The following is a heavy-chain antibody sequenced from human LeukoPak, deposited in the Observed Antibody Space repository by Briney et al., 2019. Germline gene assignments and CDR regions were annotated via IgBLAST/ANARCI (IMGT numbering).Heavy chain of an antibody. CDR3: AKRSSGYYHDAFDI. Sequence: PGRPLRLSCAASGFTFDDYAMHWVRQAPGKGLEWVSGISWNSGSIGYADSVKGRFTISRDNAKNSLYLQMNSLRAEDTALYYCAKRSSGYYHDAFDIWGQGTMVTVSS. CDR2: ISWNSGSI. J-gene: IGHJ3*02. D-gene: IGHD3-22*01. V-gene: IGHV3-9*01. CDR1: GFTFDDYA.